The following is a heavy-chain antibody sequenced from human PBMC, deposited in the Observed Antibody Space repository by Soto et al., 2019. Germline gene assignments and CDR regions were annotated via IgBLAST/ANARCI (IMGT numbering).Heavy chain of an antibody. D-gene: IGHD3-3*01. V-gene: IGHV3-48*02. Sequence: GGSLRPSCAASGFTFSSYSMNWVRQAPGKGLEWVSYISSSSSTIYYADSVKGRFTISRDNAKNSLYLQMNSLRDEDTAVYYCARDPAYDFWSGYYNYYYYGMDVWGQGTTVTVSS. CDR3: ARDPAYDFWSGYYNYYYYGMDV. J-gene: IGHJ6*02. CDR1: GFTFSSYS. CDR2: ISSSSSTI.